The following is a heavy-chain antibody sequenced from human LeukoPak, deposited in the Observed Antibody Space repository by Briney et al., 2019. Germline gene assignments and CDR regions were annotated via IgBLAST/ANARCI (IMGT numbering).Heavy chain of an antibody. CDR2: IIPIFGTA. CDR1: GGTFSSYA. V-gene: IGHV1-69*13. D-gene: IGHD3-10*01. J-gene: IGHJ6*04. Sequence: SVKVSCKASGGTFSSYAISWVRQAPGQGLEWMGGIIPIFGTANYAQKFQGRVTITADESTSTAYMELSSLRSEDTAVYYCARGESYGSGSYYPYYYYYGMDAWGKGTTVTVSS. CDR3: ARGESYGSGSYYPYYYYYGMDA.